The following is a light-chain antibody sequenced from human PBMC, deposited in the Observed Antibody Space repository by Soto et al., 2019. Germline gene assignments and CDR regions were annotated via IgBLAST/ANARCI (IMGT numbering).Light chain of an antibody. CDR2: KAS. Sequence: IQMTQSPSNMSASVGDTSTITCRASQTITDWVAWYRQKPGKAPKLLIYKASILQIGVPSRFSGSGSGTEFTLTICSLQPGDFATSSCQQYSSYWTFGLGT. J-gene: IGKJ1*01. V-gene: IGKV1-5*03. CDR1: QTITDW. CDR3: QQYSSYWT.